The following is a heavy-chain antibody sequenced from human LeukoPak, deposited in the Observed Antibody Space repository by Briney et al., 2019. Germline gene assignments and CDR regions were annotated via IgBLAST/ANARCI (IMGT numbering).Heavy chain of an antibody. CDR3: ARPASDGSGWFAK. CDR1: GYTFTGYY. D-gene: IGHD6-19*01. Sequence: GASVKVSCKASGYTFTGYYMHWVRQSPGQGLEWMGVITPRDGSTGYAQKFQDRVSMTRDTSTSTVYMELSSLKSEDTAIYYCARPASDGSGWFAKWGQGTLATVSS. V-gene: IGHV1-46*03. CDR2: ITPRDGST. J-gene: IGHJ4*02.